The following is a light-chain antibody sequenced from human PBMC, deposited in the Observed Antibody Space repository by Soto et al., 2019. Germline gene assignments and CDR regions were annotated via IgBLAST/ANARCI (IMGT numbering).Light chain of an antibody. CDR2: GAS. V-gene: IGKV3-20*01. CDR1: QSVSIL. J-gene: IGKJ5*01. CDR3: QQYGSSHT. Sequence: EIVMTQSPATLSVSPGERATLSCRASQSVSILLAWYQQKPGQAPRLLIYGASSRAIGIPDRFSGSVYGSDFILTINRLEPEDFAVYYCQQYGSSHTFGQGTRLEIK.